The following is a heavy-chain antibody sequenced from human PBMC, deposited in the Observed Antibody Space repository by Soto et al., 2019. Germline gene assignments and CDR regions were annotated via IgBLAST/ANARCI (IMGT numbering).Heavy chain of an antibody. CDR2: IYYSGST. Sequence: QVQLQESGPGLVKPSQTLSLTCTVSGGSISSGGYYWTWIRQHPGKGLEWIGSIYYSGSTYYNPSLKWRVTLAVDTSKNQFSLKLSSVTAADMAVYDCARVCGGDCHYGMDVWGQGTTVTVSS. J-gene: IGHJ6*02. CDR1: GGSISSGGYY. D-gene: IGHD2-21*02. CDR3: ARVCGGDCHYGMDV. V-gene: IGHV4-31*03.